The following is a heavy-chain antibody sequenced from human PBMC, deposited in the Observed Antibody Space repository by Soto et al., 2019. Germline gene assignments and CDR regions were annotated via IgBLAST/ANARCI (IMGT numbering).Heavy chain of an antibody. CDR3: ARDREYKCFDL. J-gene: IGHJ5*02. Sequence: PGGSLRLSCAASGFTFSGSAMHWVRQASGKGLEWVGRIRDKANSYATAYTASVKGRFTISRDNAKSSLYLQLDSLRVEDTAVYYCARDREYKCFDLWGPGTLVTVSS. CDR1: GFTFSGSA. V-gene: IGHV3-73*01. CDR2: IRDKANSYAT.